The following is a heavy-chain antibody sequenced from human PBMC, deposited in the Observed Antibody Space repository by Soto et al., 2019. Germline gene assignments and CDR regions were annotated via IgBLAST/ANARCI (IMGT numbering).Heavy chain of an antibody. J-gene: IGHJ5*01. CDR2: INPSGGST. Sequence: QVQLVQSGAEVKKPGASVKVSCKASGYTFTSYYMHWVRQAPGQGLEWMGIINPSGGSTSYAQKFQGRVTMTRDTSTSTVYMELSSLGSEDTAVYYCARDVDIAVADTGGLDSWGQGTLVTVSS. CDR1: GYTFTSYY. V-gene: IGHV1-46*01. CDR3: ARDVDIAVADTGGLDS. D-gene: IGHD6-19*01.